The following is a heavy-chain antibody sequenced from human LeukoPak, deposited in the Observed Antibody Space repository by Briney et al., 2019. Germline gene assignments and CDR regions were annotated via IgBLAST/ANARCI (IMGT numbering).Heavy chain of an antibody. D-gene: IGHD3-16*02. CDR1: GYSISSGYY. Sequence: SETLSLTCTVSGYSISSGYYWGWIRQSPVKGLEWIGYMLYSGSTNQNPSLRSRVTISVDTSKNQVSLKLSSVTAADTAVYYCARSDIWGSYRFLDYWGQGALVTVSS. CDR2: MLYSGST. CDR3: ARSDIWGSYRFLDY. V-gene: IGHV4-38-2*02. J-gene: IGHJ4*02.